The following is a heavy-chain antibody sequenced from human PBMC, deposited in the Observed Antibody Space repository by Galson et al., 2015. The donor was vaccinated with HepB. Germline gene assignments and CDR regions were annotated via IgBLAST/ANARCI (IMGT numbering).Heavy chain of an antibody. V-gene: IGHV1-69*06. CDR2: IIPIFGTA. CDR3: ARAAVEMATIPFDY. D-gene: IGHD5-24*01. J-gene: IGHJ4*02. Sequence: SVKVSCKASGGTFSSYAISWVRQAPGQGLEWMGGIIPIFGTANYAQKFQGRVTITADKSTSTAYMELSSLRSEDTAVYYCARAAVEMATIPFDYWGQGTLVTVSS. CDR1: GGTFSSYA.